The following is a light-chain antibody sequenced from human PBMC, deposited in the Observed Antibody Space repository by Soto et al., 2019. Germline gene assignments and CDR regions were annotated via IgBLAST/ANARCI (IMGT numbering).Light chain of an antibody. CDR3: QVWDSSGDYVV. Sequence: ELTQPPSMSVAPGQTARITCGGNNIGSKGVNWYQQRPGQAPVLVIYEDTRRPSGIPERFSGSNSGNTATLTMSGVEAGDEADYYCQVWDSSGDYVVFGGGTKLTVL. V-gene: IGLV3-21*02. CDR1: NIGSKG. J-gene: IGLJ2*01. CDR2: EDT.